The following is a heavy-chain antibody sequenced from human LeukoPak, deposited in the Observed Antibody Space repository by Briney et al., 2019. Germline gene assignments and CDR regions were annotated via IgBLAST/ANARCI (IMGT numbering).Heavy chain of an antibody. Sequence: GASVKVSCKASGYTFSSYDIDWVRQATGQELEWMGWMNPNSGNTGYAQKFQGRVTMTRNTSISTAYMELSSLRSEDTAVYYCARFDRERGDAFDIWGQGTMVTVSS. CDR2: MNPNSGNT. CDR3: ARFDRERGDAFDI. CDR1: GYTFSSYD. D-gene: IGHD1-26*01. J-gene: IGHJ3*02. V-gene: IGHV1-8*01.